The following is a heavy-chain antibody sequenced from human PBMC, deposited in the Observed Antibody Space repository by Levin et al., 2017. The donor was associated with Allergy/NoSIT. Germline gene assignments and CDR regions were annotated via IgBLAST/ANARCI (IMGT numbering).Heavy chain of an antibody. CDR3: ARDLMAEMTRGVRDFDS. Sequence: GGSLRLSCAGSGFTFSTYALHWLRQAPGKGLEWVAFIPHDGTAEYYADSVKGRFTVSRDNSRNTLYLQMNSLRPEDTAVYYCARDLMAEMTRGVRDFDSWGQGTPVTVSS. D-gene: IGHD3-10*01. CDR1: GFTFSTYA. V-gene: IGHV3-30*04. J-gene: IGHJ4*02. CDR2: IPHDGTAE.